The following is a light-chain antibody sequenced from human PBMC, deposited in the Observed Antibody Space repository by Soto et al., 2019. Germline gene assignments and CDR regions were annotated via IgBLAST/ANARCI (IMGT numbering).Light chain of an antibody. J-gene: IGLJ2*01. CDR1: SSDVGEENY. CDR2: EVS. CDR3: SSFAGSPVV. V-gene: IGLV2-8*01. Sequence: QSALTQPPSASGSPGQSVTITCSGTSSDVGEENYVSWYQQHPGKVPKLILYEVSKRPSGVPDRFSGSRSGNTASLTVSELQAEDEADYYCSSFAGSPVVFGGGTQLTVL.